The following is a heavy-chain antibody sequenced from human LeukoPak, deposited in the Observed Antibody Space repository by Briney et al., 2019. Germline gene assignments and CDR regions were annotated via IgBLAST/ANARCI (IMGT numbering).Heavy chain of an antibody. J-gene: IGHJ4*02. CDR3: ARGYDSSGYFLGY. D-gene: IGHD3-22*01. CDR1: GFTFSSYS. Sequence: GGSLRLSCAASGFTFSSYSMNWVRQAPGKGLEWVSSISSSSGYIYYADSVKGRFTISRDNAKNSLYLQMNSLRAEDTAVYYCARGYDSSGYFLGYWGQGTLVTVSS. V-gene: IGHV3-21*01. CDR2: ISSSSGYI.